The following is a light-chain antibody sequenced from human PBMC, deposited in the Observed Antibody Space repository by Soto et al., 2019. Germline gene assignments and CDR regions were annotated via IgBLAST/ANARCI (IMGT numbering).Light chain of an antibody. CDR1: SSDVGSYNS. Sequence: QSALTQPPSASGSPGQSVTISCTGTSSDVGSYNSVSWYQQHPDKAPKHMIYEVTKRPSGVPDRFSGSKSGSTASLTVSGLQAEDEAHYYCSSYTVTNTLLFGGGTKLTVL. J-gene: IGLJ3*02. CDR3: SSYTVTNTLL. CDR2: EVT. V-gene: IGLV2-8*01.